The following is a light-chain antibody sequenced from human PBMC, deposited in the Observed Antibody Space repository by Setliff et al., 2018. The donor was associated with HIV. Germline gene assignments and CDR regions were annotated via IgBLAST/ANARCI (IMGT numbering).Light chain of an antibody. Sequence: QSALAQPTSVSGSPGQSITISCTGTSSDVGGYNYVSWYQHRPGKAPKVVIYEVGNRPSGVSNRFSGSKSGNTASLTISGLQAEEEADYYCSSYTSSGTPVFGGGTKVTVL. CDR3: SSYTSSGTPV. CDR2: EVG. J-gene: IGLJ3*02. V-gene: IGLV2-14*01. CDR1: SSDVGGYNY.